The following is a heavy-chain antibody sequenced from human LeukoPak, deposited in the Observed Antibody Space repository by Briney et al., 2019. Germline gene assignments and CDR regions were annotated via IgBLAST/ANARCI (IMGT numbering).Heavy chain of an antibody. J-gene: IGHJ3*02. Sequence: SETLSLTCAVSGGSISSGGYSWSWIRQPPGKGLEWIGYIYHSGSTYYNPSLKSRVTISVDRSKNQISLKLSSVTAADTAVYYCARAYSGYEFAFDIWGQGTMVTVSS. D-gene: IGHD5-12*01. V-gene: IGHV4-30-2*01. CDR2: IYHSGST. CDR1: GGSISSGGYS. CDR3: ARAYSGYEFAFDI.